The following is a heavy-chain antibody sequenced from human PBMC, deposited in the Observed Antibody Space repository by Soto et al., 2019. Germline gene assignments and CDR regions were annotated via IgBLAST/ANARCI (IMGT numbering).Heavy chain of an antibody. J-gene: IGHJ3*02. Sequence: GGSLRLSCTASGFTFGDYAMSWFRQAPGKGLEWVGFIRSKAYGGTTEYAASVKGRFTISRDDSKSIAYLQMNSLKTEDTAVYYCARYFDWLNDAFDIWGQGTMVTVS. D-gene: IGHD3-9*01. CDR1: GFTFGDYA. CDR2: IRSKAYGGTT. CDR3: ARYFDWLNDAFDI. V-gene: IGHV3-49*03.